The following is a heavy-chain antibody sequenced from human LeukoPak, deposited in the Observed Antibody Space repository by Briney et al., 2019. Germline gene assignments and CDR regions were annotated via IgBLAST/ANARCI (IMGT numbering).Heavy chain of an antibody. Sequence: GGSLRLSCAASGFTFSTYAMSWVRQAPGKGLAWVASVKSDGAGTHYADSVEGRFTISRDNSKNILYLQMNSLRAEDTAIYYCARCTTASSGWCNWLDPWGQGTLVTVSS. D-gene: IGHD3-22*01. V-gene: IGHV3-23*01. CDR3: ARCTTASSGWCNWLDP. CDR2: VKSDGAGT. CDR1: GFTFSTYA. J-gene: IGHJ5*02.